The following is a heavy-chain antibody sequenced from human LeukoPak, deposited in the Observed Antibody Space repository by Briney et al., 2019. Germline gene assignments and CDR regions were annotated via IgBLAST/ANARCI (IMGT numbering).Heavy chain of an antibody. Sequence: SETLSLTCAVYGDSFSGYYWSWIRQPPGKGLEWIGSIYYSGSTYYNPSLKSRVTKSVDTSKNQFSLKLSSVTAADTAVYYCARGGGSYWDYWGQGTLVTVSS. CDR3: ARGGGSYWDY. CDR2: IYYSGST. CDR1: GDSFSGYY. D-gene: IGHD1-26*01. J-gene: IGHJ4*02. V-gene: IGHV4-34*01.